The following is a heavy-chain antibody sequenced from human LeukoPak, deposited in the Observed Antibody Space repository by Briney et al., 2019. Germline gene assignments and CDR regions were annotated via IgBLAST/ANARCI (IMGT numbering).Heavy chain of an antibody. CDR3: ARDHVIASAGNDY. J-gene: IGHJ4*02. CDR1: GFTFSSYG. D-gene: IGHD6-13*01. Sequence: GGSLRLSCAASGFTFSSYGMHWVRQAPGKGLEWVAVIWYDGSNKYYADSVKGRFTISRDNSKNSLYLQMNSLRAEDTALYYCARDHVIASAGNDYWGQGTLVTVSS. V-gene: IGHV3-33*01. CDR2: IWYDGSNK.